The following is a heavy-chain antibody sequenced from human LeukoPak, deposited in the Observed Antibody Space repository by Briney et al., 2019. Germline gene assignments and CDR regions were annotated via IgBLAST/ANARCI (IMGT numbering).Heavy chain of an antibody. CDR3: ARSSYYYAADAFDI. CDR2: IYYSGST. CDR1: GGSISSYY. J-gene: IGHJ3*02. D-gene: IGHD3-10*01. Sequence: SETLSLTCTVSGGSISSYYWSWIRQPPGKGLEWIGYIYYSGSTSYNPSLKSRVTISIDTSKNQFSLKLNSVTAADTAVYYCARSSYYYAADAFDIWGQGTMVTVSS. V-gene: IGHV4-59*01.